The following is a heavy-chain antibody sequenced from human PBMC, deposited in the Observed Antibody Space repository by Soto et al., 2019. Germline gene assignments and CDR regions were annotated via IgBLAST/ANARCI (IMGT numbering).Heavy chain of an antibody. CDR3: ATRITVFGLLIPPFDP. CDR2: INHTGGT. V-gene: IGHV4-34*01. D-gene: IGHD3-3*01. J-gene: IGHJ5*02. CDR1: GGSVNGYY. Sequence: LSLTCAVYGGSVNGYYWNWIHQPPGKGLEWIGEINHTGGTHDNPSLKSRVTMSVDTSKNQFSLRLSSVTAADTAIYYCATRITVFGLLIPPFDPWGQGTQVTVSS.